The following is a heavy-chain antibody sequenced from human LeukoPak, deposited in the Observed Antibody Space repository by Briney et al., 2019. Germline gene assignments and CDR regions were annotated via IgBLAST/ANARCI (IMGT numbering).Heavy chain of an antibody. J-gene: IGHJ4*02. D-gene: IGHD3-3*01. Sequence: GGSLRLSCAASGFTFSSCDMSWVRQAPGKGLEWVSGIIGSGDRTYYADSVKGRFTISRDNSKNTLSLQMTSLRAEDTAVYYCAKDYDFWSGYYPLWGQGTLVTVSS. CDR1: GFTFSSCD. CDR2: IIGSGDRT. V-gene: IGHV3-23*01. CDR3: AKDYDFWSGYYPL.